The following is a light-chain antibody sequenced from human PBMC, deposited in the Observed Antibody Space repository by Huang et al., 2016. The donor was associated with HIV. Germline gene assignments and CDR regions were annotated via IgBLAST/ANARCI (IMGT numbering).Light chain of an antibody. CDR1: QSVLSRATNKNY. V-gene: IGKV4-1*01. Sequence: DIVMTQSPDSLAVSLGEAATLTCRSSQSVLSRATNKNYLAWFQQKSGQSPKLLIFWASTREAGVPDRFSASGSGTHFTLTINNVKTEDVAIYYCQQYYTSPQTFGPGTRVEI. CDR3: QQYYTSPQT. CDR2: WAS. J-gene: IGKJ1*01.